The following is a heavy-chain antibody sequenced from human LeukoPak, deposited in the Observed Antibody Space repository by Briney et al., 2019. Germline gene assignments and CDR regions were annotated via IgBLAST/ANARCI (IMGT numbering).Heavy chain of an antibody. CDR1: GYTFTGYF. D-gene: IGHD5-12*01. J-gene: IGHJ4*02. V-gene: IGHV1-2*06. CDR3: ARGSYSGYDIDY. Sequence: ASVKVSCKASGYTFTGYFMHWVRQAPGQGLEWMGRIIPNSGGSNFAQNLQGRVTMTRDTSISTAYMELSRLRSDDTAVYYCARGSYSGYDIDYWGQGTLVTVSS. CDR2: IIPNSGGS.